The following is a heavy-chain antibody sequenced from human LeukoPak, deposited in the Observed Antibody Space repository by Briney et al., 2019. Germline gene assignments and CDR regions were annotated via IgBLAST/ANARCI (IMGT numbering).Heavy chain of an antibody. Sequence: GGSLRLSCVASGFTFSSYSMHWVRQAPGKGLEWVAVIWYDGSNKNYADSVKGRFTISRDNSKNTLYLQMNSLRAEDTAVYYCARGGRTTWHGMDVWGQGTTVTVSS. CDR3: ARGGRTTWHGMDV. D-gene: IGHD4-17*01. CDR1: GFTFSSYS. J-gene: IGHJ6*02. V-gene: IGHV3-33*08. CDR2: IWYDGSNK.